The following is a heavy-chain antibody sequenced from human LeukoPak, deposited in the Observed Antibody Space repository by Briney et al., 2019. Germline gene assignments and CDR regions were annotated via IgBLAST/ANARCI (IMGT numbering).Heavy chain of an antibody. Sequence: GGSLRLSCAASGFTFSSYAMHWVRQAPGEGLEWVAVISYDGSNKYYADSVKGRSTISRDNSKNTLYLQMNSLRAEDTAVYYCAREPTGTYYFDYWGQGTLVTVSS. D-gene: IGHD4-17*01. CDR3: AREPTGTYYFDY. CDR1: GFTFSSYA. J-gene: IGHJ4*02. CDR2: ISYDGSNK. V-gene: IGHV3-30-3*01.